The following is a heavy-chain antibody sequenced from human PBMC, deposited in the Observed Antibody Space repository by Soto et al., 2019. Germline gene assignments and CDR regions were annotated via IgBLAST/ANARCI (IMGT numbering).Heavy chain of an antibody. CDR1: GFSLSTSGVG. J-gene: IGHJ4*02. Sequence: QITLKESGPTLVKPTQTLTLTCTFSGFSLSTSGVGVGWIRQPPGKALEGLALIYWNDDKRYSPSLKSRLTIAKETSKNQVVLNLTNMDPVDTATYFCARRPRYSNYVDYWGQGTLVTVSS. V-gene: IGHV2-5*01. D-gene: IGHD4-4*01. CDR2: IYWNDDK. CDR3: ARRPRYSNYVDY.